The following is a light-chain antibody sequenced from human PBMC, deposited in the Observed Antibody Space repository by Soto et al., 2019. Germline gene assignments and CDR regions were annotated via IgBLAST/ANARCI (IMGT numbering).Light chain of an antibody. V-gene: IGLV2-8*01. CDR1: SSDVGGYNY. Sequence: QSALTQPPSASGSPGQSVTISCTGTSSDVGGYNYVSWYQQHPGKAPQLMIYEVSKRPSGVPDRFSGSKSGNTASLTVSGLQAEDEADYYCSSYAGSNMGVFGTGTKVTVL. CDR3: SSYAGSNMGV. CDR2: EVS. J-gene: IGLJ1*01.